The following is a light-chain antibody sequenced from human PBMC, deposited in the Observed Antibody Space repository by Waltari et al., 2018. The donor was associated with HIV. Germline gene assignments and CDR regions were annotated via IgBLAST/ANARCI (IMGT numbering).Light chain of an antibody. Sequence: QSVLTQPPSVSGAPGQRVPISCTGISSTIGAGYDVHWYQQLPGTAPKLLIYGNSNRPSGVPDRFSGSKSGTSASLAITGLLAEDEADYYCQSYDSSLSVWVFGGGTKLTVL. CDR1: SSTIGAGYD. CDR2: GNS. J-gene: IGLJ3*02. CDR3: QSYDSSLSVWV. V-gene: IGLV1-40*01.